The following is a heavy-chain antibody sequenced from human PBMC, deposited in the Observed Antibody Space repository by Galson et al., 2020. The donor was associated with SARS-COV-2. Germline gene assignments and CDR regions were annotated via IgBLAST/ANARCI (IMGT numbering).Heavy chain of an antibody. CDR2: NHSGGST. CDR1: GFTTSNNY. Sequence: GESLEISCAACGFTTSNNYMSWLRQAPRKRLERGSVNHSGGSTYYADTLQGRVTITRDNSKTTLYLQMNSLRAEDTAVYYCARDGITSFYDYHCDSAAFDIWGQVPMVTVSS. D-gene: IGHD2-2*01. CDR3: ARDGITSFYDYHCDSAAFDI. V-gene: IGHV3-53*01. J-gene: IGHJ3*02.